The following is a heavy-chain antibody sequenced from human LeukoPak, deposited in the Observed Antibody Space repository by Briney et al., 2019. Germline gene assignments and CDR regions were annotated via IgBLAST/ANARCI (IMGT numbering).Heavy chain of an antibody. CDR1: GGSISSSSYY. CDR3: ARVRYGGSCYYFDY. CDR2: IYYSGST. Sequence: PSETLSLTCTVSGGSISSSSYYWGWIRQPPGKGLEWIGSIYYSGSTYYNPSLKSRVTISVDTSKNQFSLKLSSVTAADTAVYYCARVRYGGSCYYFDYWGQGTLVTVSS. V-gene: IGHV4-39*07. J-gene: IGHJ4*02. D-gene: IGHD1-26*01.